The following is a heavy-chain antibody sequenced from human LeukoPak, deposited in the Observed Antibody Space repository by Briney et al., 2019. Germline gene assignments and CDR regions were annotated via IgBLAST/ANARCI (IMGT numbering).Heavy chain of an antibody. J-gene: IGHJ6*03. CDR1: GFPFTNHP. CDR2: ISSDGSNT. CDR3: ARQGASLKYFYTHMYV. Sequence: GGSLRLSCAASGFPFTNHPMHWVRQAPGKGLEWGALISSDGSNTYSADSVTGRFTISRDTSKTTLFLHISILRAEDTAVYYCARQGASLKYFYTHMYVWGNGATVTVSS. V-gene: IGHV3-30*15. D-gene: IGHD3-10*01.